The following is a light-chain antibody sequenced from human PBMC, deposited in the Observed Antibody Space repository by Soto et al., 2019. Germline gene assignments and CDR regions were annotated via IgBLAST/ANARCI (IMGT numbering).Light chain of an antibody. J-gene: IGLJ1*01. CDR2: AST. V-gene: IGLV1-40*01. Sequence: QSVLTQPPSVSGAPGQRVTVSCSGGGTNIGAAYDVQWYQHLPGRAPKLLIYASTTRPSGVPDRFSGSRSGSSASLAITGLLPEDEADYYCQCYDSSLNEHVFGPGTKVTVL. CDR1: GTNIGAAYD. CDR3: QCYDSSLNEHV.